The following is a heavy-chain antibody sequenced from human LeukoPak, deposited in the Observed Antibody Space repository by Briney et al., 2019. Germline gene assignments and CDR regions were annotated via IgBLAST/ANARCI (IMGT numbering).Heavy chain of an antibody. J-gene: IGHJ4*02. V-gene: IGHV4-4*02. D-gene: IGHD5-18*01. CDR3: VRRRYNYGFDS. CDR1: GFTISSNY. Sequence: GFLRLSCAASGFTISSNYMNWVRQAPGKGLEWIGGVYHSGSTNYNPSLKSRVTMSVDKSRNQFSLELRSVTAADTAVFYCVRRRYNYGFDSWGQGTLVTVSS. CDR2: VYHSGST.